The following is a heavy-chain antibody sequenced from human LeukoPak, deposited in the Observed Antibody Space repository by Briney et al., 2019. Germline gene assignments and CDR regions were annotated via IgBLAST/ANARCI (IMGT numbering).Heavy chain of an antibody. Sequence: PGGSLGLSCAASGFTFSSYAMSGVRQAPGKGLEWVSAISGSGGSTYYADSVKGRFTISRDNSKNTLYLQMNSLRAEDTAVYYCAKASGYSSGWPDYWGQGTLVTVSS. CDR2: ISGSGGST. D-gene: IGHD6-19*01. J-gene: IGHJ4*02. V-gene: IGHV3-23*01. CDR3: AKASGYSSGWPDY. CDR1: GFTFSSYA.